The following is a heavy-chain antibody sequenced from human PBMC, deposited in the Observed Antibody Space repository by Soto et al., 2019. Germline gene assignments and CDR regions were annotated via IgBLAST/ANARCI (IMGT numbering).Heavy chain of an antibody. J-gene: IGHJ6*02. V-gene: IGHV3-21*01. Sequence: DVQLVESGGGLLKPGGSLRLSCAASGFIFSSHNMNWVRQAPGKGLEWVSSITGSSSYIFYADPVKGRITISRDNAKKTVYLQMNSLRAEDTAAYYCARLVASETGYGMDVWGQGTTVTVSS. CDR3: ARLVASETGYGMDV. CDR2: ITGSSSYI. CDR1: GFIFSSHN. D-gene: IGHD3-9*01.